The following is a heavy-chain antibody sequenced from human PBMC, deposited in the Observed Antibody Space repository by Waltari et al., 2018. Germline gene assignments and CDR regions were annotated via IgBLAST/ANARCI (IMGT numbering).Heavy chain of an antibody. D-gene: IGHD5-18*01. J-gene: IGHJ4*02. Sequence: QWGAGLLKPSETLSLTCAVYGGSFSGYYWSWIRQPPGKGLEWIGEINHSGSTNYNPSLKSRVTISVETSKNQFSLKLSSVTAADTAVYYCARDLIHLDTAMVTKVSDYWGQGTLVTVSS. V-gene: IGHV4-34*01. CDR2: INHSGST. CDR1: GGSFSGYY. CDR3: ARDLIHLDTAMVTKVSDY.